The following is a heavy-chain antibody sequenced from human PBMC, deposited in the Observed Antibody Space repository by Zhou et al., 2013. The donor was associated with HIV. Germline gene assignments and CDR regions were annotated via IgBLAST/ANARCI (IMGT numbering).Heavy chain of an antibody. CDR1: GGTFNNYA. D-gene: IGHD1-26*01. J-gene: IGHJ5*02. CDR2: IIPMFGTA. Sequence: QVQLVQSGAEVKKPGSSVKVSCKASGGTFNNYAVSWVRQAPGQGLEWMGGIIPMFGTANYTQKFQGRVTITTDESTSTSYMELTSLTSEDTAVYFCVRDLMVGTTHWFDPWGQGTLLLVSS. V-gene: IGHV1-69*05. CDR3: VRDLMVGTTHWFDP.